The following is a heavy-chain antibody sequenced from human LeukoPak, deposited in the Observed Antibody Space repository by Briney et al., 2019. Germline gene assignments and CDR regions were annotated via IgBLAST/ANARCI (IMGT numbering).Heavy chain of an antibody. CDR3: ARGRSTSCFFRY. D-gene: IGHD2-2*01. CDR1: GGSISSGGYY. Sequence: PSETLSLTCTVSGGSISSGGYYWSWIRQHPGKGLEWIGYIYYSGSTYYNPSLKSRVTISVDTSKNQSSLKLSSVTAADTAVYYCARGRSTSCFFRYWGQGTLVTVSS. J-gene: IGHJ4*02. V-gene: IGHV4-31*03. CDR2: IYYSGST.